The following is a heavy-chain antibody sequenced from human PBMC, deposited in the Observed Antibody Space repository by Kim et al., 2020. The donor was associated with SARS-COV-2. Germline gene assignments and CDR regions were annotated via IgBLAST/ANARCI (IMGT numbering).Heavy chain of an antibody. J-gene: IGHJ4*02. V-gene: IGHV3-23*01. D-gene: IGHD2-2*01. Sequence: YADSVKGRFTISRDNSKNTLYLQMNSLRAEDTAVYYCAKSGSVVPTDFDYWGQGTLVTVSS. CDR3: AKSGSVVPTDFDY.